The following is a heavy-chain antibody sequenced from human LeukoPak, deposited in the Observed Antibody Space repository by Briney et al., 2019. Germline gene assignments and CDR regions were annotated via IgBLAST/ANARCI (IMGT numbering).Heavy chain of an antibody. J-gene: IGHJ2*01. D-gene: IGHD2-2*01. Sequence: GSLRLSCAASGFTFTTYAMNWVRQAPDKGLEWVSLISGGGATIYYADSVKGRFTISRDNSKNTLYLQMNSLRAEDTAVYYCAKAGIVVVPAATLGYFDLWGRGTLVTVSS. V-gene: IGHV3-23*01. CDR1: GFTFTTYA. CDR2: ISGGGATI. CDR3: AKAGIVVVPAATLGYFDL.